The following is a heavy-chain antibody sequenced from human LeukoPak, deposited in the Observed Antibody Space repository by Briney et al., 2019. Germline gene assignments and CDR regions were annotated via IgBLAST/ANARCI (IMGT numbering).Heavy chain of an antibody. D-gene: IGHD3-10*01. CDR1: GGSISISSYY. V-gene: IGHV4-39*07. J-gene: IGHJ6*03. Sequence: PSETLSLTCTVSGGSISISSYYWAWIRQPPGKGLEWIANIYYSGSTYYNPSLKSRVTISINTSKNQFSLKLSSVTAADTAVYYCARPYYYGSGSYYNIHYYYYMDVWGKGTTVTISS. CDR3: ARPYYYGSGSYYNIHYYYYMDV. CDR2: IYYSGST.